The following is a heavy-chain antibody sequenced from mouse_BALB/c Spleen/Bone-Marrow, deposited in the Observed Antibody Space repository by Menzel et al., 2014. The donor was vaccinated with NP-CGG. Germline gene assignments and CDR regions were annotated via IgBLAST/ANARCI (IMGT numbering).Heavy chain of an antibody. CDR2: INPSTGYT. J-gene: IGHJ2*01. Sequence: VMLVESGAELAKPGASVKMSCKASGYIFTSYWMHWVKQRPGQGLEWIGYINPSTGYTEYNQKFKDKATLTADKSSSTAYMQLSSLTSEYSAVYYCARRAVRYFDYWGQGTTLAVSS. CDR1: GYIFTSYW. D-gene: IGHD2-2*01. V-gene: IGHV1-7*01. CDR3: ARRAVRYFDY.